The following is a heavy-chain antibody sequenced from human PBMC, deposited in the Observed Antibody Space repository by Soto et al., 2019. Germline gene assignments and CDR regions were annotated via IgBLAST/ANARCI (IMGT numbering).Heavy chain of an antibody. Sequence: WGSLRLSCAASGFTFYTYVMSWVRQAPGKGLEWVSAISGSGLTTYYADSVKGRFTISRDNSKNTLYLQVSSLRAEDTAVYYCAKGTYCSGGSCYLRYFDYWGKGSLVPVS. D-gene: IGHD2-15*01. V-gene: IGHV3-23*01. CDR1: GFTFYTYV. CDR3: AKGTYCSGGSCYLRYFDY. J-gene: IGHJ4*02. CDR2: ISGSGLTT.